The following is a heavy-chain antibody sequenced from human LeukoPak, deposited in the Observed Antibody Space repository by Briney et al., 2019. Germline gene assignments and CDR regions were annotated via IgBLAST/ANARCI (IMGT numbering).Heavy chain of an antibody. Sequence: PSETLSLTCSVSGGSISSCTYSWGWIRQPPGKGLEWIGSFSCSGSTYYNPSLKSRVTISVDTSKSQFSLYMDSVTAADTAVYYCARGVARSSKFHFSYYFDYWGQGTLVTVSS. V-gene: IGHV4-39*07. D-gene: IGHD6-6*01. CDR3: ARGVARSSKFHFSYYFDY. CDR1: GGSISSCTYS. J-gene: IGHJ4*02. CDR2: FSCSGST.